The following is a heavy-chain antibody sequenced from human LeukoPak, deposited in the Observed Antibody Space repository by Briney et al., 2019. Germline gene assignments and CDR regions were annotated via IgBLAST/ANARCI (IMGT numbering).Heavy chain of an antibody. CDR2: IYYSGST. V-gene: IGHV4-59*12. J-gene: IGHJ4*02. Sequence: SETLSLTCTVSGGPISSYYWSWIRQPPGKGLEWIGYIYYSGSTNYNPSLKSRVTISVDTSKNQFSLKLSSVTAEDTAVYYCARVLRNGKLYYFDYWGQGTLVTVSS. CDR3: ARVLRNGKLYYFDY. D-gene: IGHD1-7*01. CDR1: GGPISSYY.